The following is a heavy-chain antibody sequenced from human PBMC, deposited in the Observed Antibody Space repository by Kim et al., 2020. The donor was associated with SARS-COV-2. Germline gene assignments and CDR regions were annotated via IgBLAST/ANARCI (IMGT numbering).Heavy chain of an antibody. CDR3: ARGGAWGFDI. V-gene: IGHV3-7*01. CDR1: GFTFSSYW. Sequence: GGSLRLSCAASGFTFSSYWMRWVRRAPGKGLDWVADIKNDGGEKNYVDSVKGRFTISRDNAKNALSLQMNSLRVEDSAVYFCARGGAWGFDIWGQGTVVIVSS. CDR2: IKNDGGEK. J-gene: IGHJ3*02. D-gene: IGHD2-21*02.